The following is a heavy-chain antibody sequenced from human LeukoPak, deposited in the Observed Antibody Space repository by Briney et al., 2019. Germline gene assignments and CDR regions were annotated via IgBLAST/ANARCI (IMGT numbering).Heavy chain of an antibody. CDR1: GGSFSGYY. D-gene: IGHD3/OR15-3a*01. Sequence: PSETLSLTCAVYGGSFSGYYWSWIRQPPGKGLEWIGEINHSGSTNYNPSLKSRVTISVDTSKNQFSLKLSSVTAADTAVYYCARPFRTGYRGVRFGNWFDPWGQGTLVTVSS. J-gene: IGHJ5*02. CDR3: ARPFRTGYRGVRFGNWFDP. V-gene: IGHV4-34*01. CDR2: INHSGST.